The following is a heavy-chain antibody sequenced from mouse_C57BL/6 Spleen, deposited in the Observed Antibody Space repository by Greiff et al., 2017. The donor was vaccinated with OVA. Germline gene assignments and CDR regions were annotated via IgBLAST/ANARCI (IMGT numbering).Heavy chain of an antibody. D-gene: IGHD2-5*01. CDR2: IYPGSGST. V-gene: IGHV1-55*01. Sequence: QVQLQQPGAELVKPGASVKMSCKASGYTFTSYWITWVKQRPGQGLEWIGDIYPGSGSTNYNEKFKSKATLTVDTSSSTAYMQLSSLTSEDSAVYDCARSGYSNYQAWFAYWGQGTLVTVSA. J-gene: IGHJ3*01. CDR1: GYTFTSYW. CDR3: ARSGYSNYQAWFAY.